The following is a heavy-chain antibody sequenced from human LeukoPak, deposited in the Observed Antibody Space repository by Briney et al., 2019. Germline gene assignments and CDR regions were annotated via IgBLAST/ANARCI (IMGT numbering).Heavy chain of an antibody. Sequence: PGGSLRLSCTASGFTVSSNYMSWVRQAPGKGLEWVSVIYSGGSTYYADSVKGRFTISRDNSKNTLYLQMNSLRAEDTAVYYCARGVKQWYNYFDYWGQGTLVTVSS. J-gene: IGHJ4*02. CDR2: IYSGGST. D-gene: IGHD6-19*01. CDR1: GFTVSSNY. CDR3: ARGVKQWYNYFDY. V-gene: IGHV3-53*01.